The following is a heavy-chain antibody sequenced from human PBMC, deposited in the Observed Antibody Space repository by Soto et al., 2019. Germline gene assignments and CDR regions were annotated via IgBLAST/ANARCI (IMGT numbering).Heavy chain of an antibody. D-gene: IGHD6-13*01. CDR3: AKDPGGYSSSCFDY. CDR2: ISWNSGSI. V-gene: IGHV3-9*01. CDR1: GFTFDDYA. Sequence: EVQLVESGGGLVQPGRSLRLSCAASGFTFDDYAMHWVRQAPGKGLEWVSGISWNSGSIGYADSVKGRFTISRDNAKNSLYLQMNSLRAEDTALYYCAKDPGGYSSSCFDYWGQGTLVTVSS. J-gene: IGHJ4*02.